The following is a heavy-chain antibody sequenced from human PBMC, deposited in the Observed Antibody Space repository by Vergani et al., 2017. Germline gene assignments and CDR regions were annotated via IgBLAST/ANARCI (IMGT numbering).Heavy chain of an antibody. CDR1: GFTFSNAW. D-gene: IGHD5-24*01. J-gene: IGHJ6*02. CDR3: TTDHAIDGYRYYYYYGMDV. Sequence: EVQLVESGGGLVKPGGSLRLSCAASGFTFSNAWMSWVRQAPGKGLEWVGRIKSKTDGGTTDYAAPVKGRFTISRDDSKNTLYLQMNSLKTEDTAVYYCTTDHAIDGYRYYYYYGMDVWGQGTTVTVSS. V-gene: IGHV3-15*01. CDR2: IKSKTDGGTT.